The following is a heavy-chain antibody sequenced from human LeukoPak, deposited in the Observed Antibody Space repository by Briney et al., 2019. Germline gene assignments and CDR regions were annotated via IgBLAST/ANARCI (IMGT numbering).Heavy chain of an antibody. D-gene: IGHD1-26*01. V-gene: IGHV3-30-3*01. J-gene: IGHJ6*02. CDR3: ARILGMVADYYYYGMDV. CDR1: GFTFSSYA. Sequence: GGSLRLSCAASGFTFSSYAMHWVRQAPGKGLEWVAVISYDGSNKYYADSVKGRFTISRDNSKNTLYLQMNSLRAEDTAVYYCARILGMVADYYYYGMDVWGQGTTVTVSS. CDR2: ISYDGSNK.